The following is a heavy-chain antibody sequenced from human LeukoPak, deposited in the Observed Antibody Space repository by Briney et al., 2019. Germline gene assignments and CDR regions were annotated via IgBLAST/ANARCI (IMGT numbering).Heavy chain of an antibody. Sequence: GASVKVSCKASGYTFTGYYMHWVRQAPGQGLEWMGWINPNSGGTNYAQKFQGRVTMTRDTSISTAYMELSRLRSDDTAVYYCARDGEVDTAINWFDPWGQGTLVTVSS. CDR1: GYTFTGYY. CDR3: ARDGEVDTAINWFDP. D-gene: IGHD5-18*01. J-gene: IGHJ5*02. CDR2: INPNSGGT. V-gene: IGHV1-2*02.